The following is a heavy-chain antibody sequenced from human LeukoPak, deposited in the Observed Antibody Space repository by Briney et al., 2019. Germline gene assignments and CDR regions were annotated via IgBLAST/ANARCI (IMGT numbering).Heavy chain of an antibody. CDR2: IIPIFGTA. CDR3: ARDDCDSSGWYVGCHYFDY. Sequence: SVKVSCKASGGTFSSYAISWVRQAPGQGLEWMGRIIPIFGTANYAQKFQGRVTITTDESTSTAYMELSSLRSEDTAVYYCARDDCDSSGWYVGCHYFDYWGQRTLVTVSS. V-gene: IGHV1-69*05. J-gene: IGHJ4*02. CDR1: GGTFSSYA. D-gene: IGHD6-19*01.